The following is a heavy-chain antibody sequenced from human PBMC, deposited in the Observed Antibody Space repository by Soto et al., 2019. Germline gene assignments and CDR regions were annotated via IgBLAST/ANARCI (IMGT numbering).Heavy chain of an antibody. CDR1: GFTVSTKY. CDR2: IYSGGST. D-gene: IGHD2-15*01. V-gene: IGHV3-66*01. Sequence: GGSLRLSCAASGFTVSTKYMSWVRQAPGKGLEWVSVIYSGGSTFYADSVRGRFTISRDNSKNTVNLQMNSLRAEDTAVYYCARDTPAADYWGQGTLVTVSS. CDR3: ARDTPAADY. J-gene: IGHJ4*02.